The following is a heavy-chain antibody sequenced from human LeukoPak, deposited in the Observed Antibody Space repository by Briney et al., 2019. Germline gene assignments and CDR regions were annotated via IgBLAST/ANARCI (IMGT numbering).Heavy chain of an antibody. CDR1: GFTFSRYA. D-gene: IGHD3-22*01. V-gene: IGHV3-23*01. CDR3: ARGMSATSGYLELEY. J-gene: IGHJ4*02. CDR2: ICGSGGNT. Sequence: PGGSLRLSCAASGFTFSRYAMSWVRQSPGKGLEWVSAICGSGGNTYSADSVKGRCTISRDNSLQTLFLHMNSLRAEDTAVYYCARGMSATSGYLELEYWGQGALVTVST.